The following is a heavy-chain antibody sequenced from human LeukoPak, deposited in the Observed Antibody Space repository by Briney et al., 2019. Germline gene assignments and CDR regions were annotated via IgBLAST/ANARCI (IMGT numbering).Heavy chain of an antibody. V-gene: IGHV1-69*04. J-gene: IGHJ4*02. Sequence: SVKVSCKASGGTFSSYAISWVRQAPGQGLEWMGRIIPILGIANYAQKFQGRVTITADKSTSTAYMELSSLRSEDTAVYYCARGEAYSSGCTDYWGQGTLVTVSS. CDR2: IIPILGIA. CDR1: GGTFSSYA. CDR3: ARGEAYSSGCTDY. D-gene: IGHD6-25*01.